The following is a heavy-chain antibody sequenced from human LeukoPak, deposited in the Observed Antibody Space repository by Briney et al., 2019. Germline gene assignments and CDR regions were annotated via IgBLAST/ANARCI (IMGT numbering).Heavy chain of an antibody. Sequence: SVKVSCKASGGTFSSYAISWVRLAPGQGLEWMGGIIPIFGTANYAQKFQGRVTITTDESTSTAYMELSSLRSEDTAVYYCARGSEPYYCSGGSLCAFDIWGQGTMVTVSS. D-gene: IGHD2-15*01. V-gene: IGHV1-69*05. CDR1: GGTFSSYA. J-gene: IGHJ3*02. CDR3: ARGSEPYYCSGGSLCAFDI. CDR2: IIPIFGTA.